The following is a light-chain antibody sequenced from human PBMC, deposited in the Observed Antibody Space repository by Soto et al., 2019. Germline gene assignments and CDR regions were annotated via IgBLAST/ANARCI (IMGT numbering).Light chain of an antibody. V-gene: IGLV2-14*01. CDR2: DVY. J-gene: IGLJ2*01. CDR1: SSDVGYYNY. CDR3: CSHPSNNTHVV. Sequence: QSVLTQPASVSGSPGQSLTISCTGTSSDVGYYNYVSWYQQHPGKAPKLLIYDVYSRPSGVSNRFSGSKSGNTASLTISGLQAEDEADYYCCSHPSNNTHVVFGGGTKLTVL.